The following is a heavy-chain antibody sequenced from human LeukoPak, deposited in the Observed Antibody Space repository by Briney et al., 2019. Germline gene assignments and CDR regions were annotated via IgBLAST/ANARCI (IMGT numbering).Heavy chain of an antibody. D-gene: IGHD4-17*01. CDR2: IYPGDSGT. J-gene: IGHJ5*02. V-gene: IGHV5-51*01. Sequence: GESLKISCKGSGYRFTSYWIGWVRQMPGKGLEWMGIIYPGDSGTRYSPSIQGQVTISADKSISTAYLQWSSLKASDTAMYYCARWPTGSTNWFDPWGQGTLVTVSS. CDR3: ARWPTGSTNWFDP. CDR1: GYRFTSYW.